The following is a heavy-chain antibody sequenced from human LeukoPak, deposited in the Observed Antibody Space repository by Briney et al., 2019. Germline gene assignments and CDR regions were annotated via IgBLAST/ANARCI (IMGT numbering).Heavy chain of an antibody. CDR2: IIPIFGTA. D-gene: IGHD1-26*01. CDR1: GGTFSSYA. V-gene: IGHV1-69*13. J-gene: IGHJ6*02. CDR3: ARDLIVGATLTYYYYGMDV. Sequence: SVTVSCKASGGTFSSYAISWVRQAPGQGLEWMGGIIPIFGTANYAQKFQGRVTITADESTSTAYMELSSLRSEDTAVYYCARDLIVGATLTYYYYGMDVWGQGTTVTVSS.